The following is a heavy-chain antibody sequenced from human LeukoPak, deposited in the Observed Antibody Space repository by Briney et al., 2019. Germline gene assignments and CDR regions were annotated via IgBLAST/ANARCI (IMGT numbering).Heavy chain of an antibody. Sequence: GESLKISCKGSGYSFTGYWIGWVRQMPGKGLEWMGTIYPADSDTRYSPSFQGQVTISADKSITTAYLQWSSLKASDTAMYYCARISSSGWYINWGQGTLVTVSS. CDR2: IYPADSDT. CDR3: ARISSSGWYIN. D-gene: IGHD6-19*01. CDR1: GYSFTGYW. V-gene: IGHV5-51*01. J-gene: IGHJ4*02.